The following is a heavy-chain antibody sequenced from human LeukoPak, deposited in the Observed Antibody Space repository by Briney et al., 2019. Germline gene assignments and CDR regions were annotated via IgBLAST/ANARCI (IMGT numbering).Heavy chain of an antibody. CDR2: ISGSGGST. CDR1: GFTFSTSW. J-gene: IGHJ3*02. V-gene: IGHV3-23*01. Sequence: GGSLRLSCAASGFTFSTSWMTWVRQAPGKGLEWVSAISGSGGSTYYADSVKGRFTISRDNSKNTLYLQMNSLRAEDTAVYYCAKDDYSSGWWGDAFDIWGQGTMVTVSS. D-gene: IGHD6-19*01. CDR3: AKDDYSSGWWGDAFDI.